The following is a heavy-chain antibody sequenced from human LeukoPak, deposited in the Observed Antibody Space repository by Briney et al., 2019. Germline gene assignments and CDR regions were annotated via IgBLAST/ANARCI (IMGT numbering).Heavy chain of an antibody. Sequence: ASVKVSCKASGYTFTGYYMHWVRQAPGQGLEWMGWINPNSGGTNYAQKFQGRVTMTRDTSISTAYMELSRLRSDDTAVYYCAGDRFGTVAARAFDIWGQGTMVTVSS. V-gene: IGHV1-2*02. J-gene: IGHJ3*02. CDR2: INPNSGGT. D-gene: IGHD4-23*01. CDR1: GYTFTGYY. CDR3: AGDRFGTVAARAFDI.